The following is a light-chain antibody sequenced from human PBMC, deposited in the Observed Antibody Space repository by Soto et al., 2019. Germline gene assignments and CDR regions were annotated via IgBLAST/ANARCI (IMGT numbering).Light chain of an antibody. CDR2: DVT. J-gene: IGLJ1*01. CDR1: GCDVGDHDS. CDR3: CSYSNCITPSYI. Sequence: QSVLTRPVSVPVYPGQSITISCNGTGCDVGDHDSVSWYQQHPGQAPKHPRYDVTHRPPGGSNGFPASPSGDPSPRNSGGLQAVDEADYYCCSYSNCITPSYIFGTGTKVTVL. V-gene: IGLV2-14*01.